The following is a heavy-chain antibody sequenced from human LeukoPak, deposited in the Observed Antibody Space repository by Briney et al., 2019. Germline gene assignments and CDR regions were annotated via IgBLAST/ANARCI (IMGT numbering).Heavy chain of an antibody. J-gene: IGHJ6*03. Sequence: PGGSLRLSCADSGFTFSNYAMTWGRQAPGKGLEWVSSISGNSATIYYADSVKGRFTISRDNSKNTLFLQMNSLRAEDTALYYCAKPPAYCSSTSCSNYYYYYMDVWGKGTTVTVSS. D-gene: IGHD2-2*01. CDR3: AKPPAYCSSTSCSNYYYYYMDV. CDR2: ISGNSATI. V-gene: IGHV3-23*01. CDR1: GFTFSNYA.